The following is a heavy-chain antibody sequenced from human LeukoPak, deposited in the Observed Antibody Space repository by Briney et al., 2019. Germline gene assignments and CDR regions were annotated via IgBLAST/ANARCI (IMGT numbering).Heavy chain of an antibody. J-gene: IGHJ2*01. Sequence: ASVKVSCKASGYTLTGQYMHWVRQAPGQGLEWMGWINPNSGGTNYAQKFQGRVTMTRDTSINTAYMELSRLRSDDTAVYYWARDISSDYGAFWYFDRWGPGTVVTVSS. CDR1: GYTLTGQY. D-gene: IGHD4-17*01. CDR2: INPNSGGT. V-gene: IGHV1-2*02. CDR3: ARDISSDYGAFWYFDR.